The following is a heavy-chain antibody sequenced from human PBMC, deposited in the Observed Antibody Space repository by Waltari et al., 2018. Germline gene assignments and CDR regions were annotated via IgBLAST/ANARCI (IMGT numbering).Heavy chain of an antibody. CDR1: GGSISSVTYY. Sequence: QVQLQESGPGLVKPSQTLSLTCTVPGGSISSVTYYWSWIRQPAGKGLEWIGRIYTSGSTNYNPALKSRVTVSVDTSKNQFSLNLNSVTAADTAVYYCVRNSGNPKYYFDNWGQGTLVTVSS. D-gene: IGHD5-12*01. J-gene: IGHJ4*02. CDR2: IYTSGST. CDR3: VRNSGNPKYYFDN. V-gene: IGHV4-61*02.